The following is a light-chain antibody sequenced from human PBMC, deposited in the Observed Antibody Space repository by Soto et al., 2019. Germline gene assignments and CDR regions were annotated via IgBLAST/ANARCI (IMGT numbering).Light chain of an antibody. CDR2: KAS. CDR3: QRYNSYPWT. CDR1: QSISSW. V-gene: IGKV1-5*03. J-gene: IGKJ1*01. Sequence: DIQMTQSPSTLSASVGDRVTITCRASQSISSWLAWYQQKPGTAPKLLIYKASSLESGVPSRFSGSGSGTEFTLTISSLQPDDFATYYCQRYNSYPWTFGQGTKVEIK.